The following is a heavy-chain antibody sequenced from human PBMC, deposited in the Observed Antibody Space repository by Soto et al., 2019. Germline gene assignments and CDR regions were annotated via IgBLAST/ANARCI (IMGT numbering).Heavy chain of an antibody. J-gene: IGHJ4*02. Sequence: QVQLVESGGGVVQPGRSLRLSCAASGFTFSNYGMHWVRQAPGKGLEWVIVISYDGNVAYYADSVKGRFTISRDNSKNTLYLQINSLRTEETGMYYCAKEGPITNWYFDYWGQGTLVTVSS. CDR2: ISYDGNVA. CDR1: GFTFSNYG. V-gene: IGHV3-30*18. CDR3: AKEGPITNWYFDY. D-gene: IGHD1-1*01.